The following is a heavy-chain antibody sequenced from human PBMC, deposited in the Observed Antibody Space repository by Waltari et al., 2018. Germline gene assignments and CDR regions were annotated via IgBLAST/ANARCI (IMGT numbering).Heavy chain of an antibody. Sequence: QVQLVESGGGVVQPGRSLRLSCAASGFTFSSYGMHWVRQAPGKGLEWVAVIWYDGSNKYYADSVKGRFTISRDNSKNTLYLQMNSLRAEDTAVYYCARGAVDYYYGMDVWGQGTTVTVSS. CDR1: GFTFSSYG. D-gene: IGHD2-15*01. V-gene: IGHV3-33*01. CDR2: IWYDGSNK. CDR3: ARGAVDYYYGMDV. J-gene: IGHJ6*02.